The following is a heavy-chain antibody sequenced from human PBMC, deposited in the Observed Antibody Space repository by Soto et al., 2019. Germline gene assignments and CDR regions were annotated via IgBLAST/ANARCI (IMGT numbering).Heavy chain of an antibody. CDR3: ARHSIPYYYDSSGYSQFDP. CDR2: IYPGDSDT. Sequence: GESLKISCKGSGYSFTSYWIGWVRQMPGKGLEWMGIIYPGDSDTRYSPSFQGQVTISADKSISTAYLQWSSLKASDTAMYYCARHSIPYYYDSSGYSQFDPWGQGTLVTVS. D-gene: IGHD3-22*01. V-gene: IGHV5-51*01. CDR1: GYSFTSYW. J-gene: IGHJ5*02.